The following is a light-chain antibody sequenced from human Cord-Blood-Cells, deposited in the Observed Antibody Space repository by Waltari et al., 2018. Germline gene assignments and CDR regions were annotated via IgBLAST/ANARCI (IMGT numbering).Light chain of an antibody. CDR1: QRVSSY. J-gene: IGKJ5*01. Sequence: PGERATLSCRASQRVSSYLAWYQQKPGQAPRLLIYDASNRATGIPARFSGSGSGTDFTLTISSLEPEDFAVYYCQQRSNWPPITFGQGTRLEIK. CDR2: DAS. V-gene: IGKV3-11*01. CDR3: QQRSNWPPIT.